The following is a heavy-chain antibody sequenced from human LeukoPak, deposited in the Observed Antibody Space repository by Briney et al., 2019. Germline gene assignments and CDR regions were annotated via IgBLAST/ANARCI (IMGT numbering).Heavy chain of an antibody. Sequence: GGSLRLSCVASGFIVSSNYMNWVRQAPGKGLEWVSVFYSGGYPHYAASIKGRFTISRDNSKNTVYLQMTSLRAEDTAVYFCARGRGLDVWGQGTTVTVSS. CDR1: GFIVSSNY. CDR2: FYSGGYP. CDR3: ARGRGLDV. J-gene: IGHJ6*02. V-gene: IGHV3-53*01. D-gene: IGHD2-15*01.